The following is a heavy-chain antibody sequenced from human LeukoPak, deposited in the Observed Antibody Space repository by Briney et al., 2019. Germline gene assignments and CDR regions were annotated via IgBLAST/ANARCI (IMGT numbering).Heavy chain of an antibody. Sequence: SQTLSLTCAISGDSVSTNNVAWNWIRQSPSRGLEWLGRAFYRSKWYHDYAISVRSRITLNPDTSKNQFSLQLNSVTPEDTAVYYCARWNHDLAHLDSWGQGTLITVSS. CDR3: ARWNHDLAHLDS. CDR2: AFYRSKWYH. D-gene: IGHD1-1*01. V-gene: IGHV6-1*01. J-gene: IGHJ4*02. CDR1: GDSVSTNNVA.